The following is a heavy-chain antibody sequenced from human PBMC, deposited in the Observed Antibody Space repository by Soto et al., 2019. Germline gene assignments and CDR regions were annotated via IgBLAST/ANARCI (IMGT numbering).Heavy chain of an antibody. CDR3: PRVAQGDFWSGYYPLDY. D-gene: IGHD3-3*01. J-gene: IGHJ4*02. CDR2: ISYDGSNK. Sequence: PGGSLRLSCAASGFTFSSYAMHWVRQAPGKGLEWVAVISYDGSNKYYADSVKGRFTISRDNSKNTLYLQMNSLRAEDTAVYYCPRVAQGDFWSGYYPLDYWGQGTLVTV. V-gene: IGHV3-30-3*01. CDR1: GFTFSSYA.